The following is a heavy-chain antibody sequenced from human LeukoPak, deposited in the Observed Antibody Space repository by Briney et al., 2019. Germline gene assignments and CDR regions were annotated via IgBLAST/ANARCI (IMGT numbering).Heavy chain of an antibody. CDR3: TRVRVPSRVLLPYFDY. Sequence: GSSLRLSCSASEFTFSTYSIHWVRQAPGKGLEWVAVLSYDGSTKYFADSVKGRFAISRDNSQNTLYLQLNNLTAEDTAVYYCTRVRVPSRVLLPYFDYWGQGTLVTVSS. CDR1: EFTFSTYS. V-gene: IGHV3-30*01. D-gene: IGHD3-10*01. CDR2: LSYDGSTK. J-gene: IGHJ4*02.